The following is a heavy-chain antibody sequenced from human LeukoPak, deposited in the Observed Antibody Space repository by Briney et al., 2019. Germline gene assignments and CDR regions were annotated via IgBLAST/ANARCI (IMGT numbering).Heavy chain of an antibody. J-gene: IGHJ4*02. CDR3: ARISAYSGTYY. D-gene: IGHD1-26*01. CDR1: GGSISSYY. CDR2: IYYSGST. V-gene: IGHV4-59*08. Sequence: SETLSLTCTVSGGSISSYYWSWIRQPPGKGLEWIGYIYYSGSTNYNPSLKSRVAISVDTSKNQFSLKLSSVTAADTAVYYCARISAYSGTYYWGQGTLVTVSS.